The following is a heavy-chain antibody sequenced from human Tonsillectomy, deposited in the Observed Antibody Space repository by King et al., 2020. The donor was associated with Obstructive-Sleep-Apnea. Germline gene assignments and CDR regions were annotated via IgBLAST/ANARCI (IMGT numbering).Heavy chain of an antibody. Sequence: VQLVESGGGLVQPGRSLRLSCAASGFTFSNYDMSWVRQAPGRGLEWVSTIRGSGGTTYYADSVKGRFTISRDNSKKTVYLQMNSLRAEDTAAYYCAKRWGNSGSYNLYVELDYWGQGTLVTVSS. D-gene: IGHD1-26*01. CDR3: AKRWGNSGSYNLYVELDY. V-gene: IGHV3-23*04. CDR1: GFTFSNYD. CDR2: IRGSGGTT. J-gene: IGHJ4*02.